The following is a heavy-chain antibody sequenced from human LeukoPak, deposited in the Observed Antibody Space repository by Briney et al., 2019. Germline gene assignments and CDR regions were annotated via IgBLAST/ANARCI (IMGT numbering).Heavy chain of an antibody. CDR3: TRGSGFYDSSGYYLY. V-gene: IGHV3-49*04. D-gene: IGHD3-22*01. Sequence: PGGSLRLSCTASGFTFGDCAMSWVRQAPGKGLEWVGFIRSKAYGGTTEYAASVKGRFTISRDDSKSIAYLQMNSLKTEDTAVYYCTRGSGFYDSSGYYLYWGQGTLVTVSS. CDR2: IRSKAYGGTT. CDR1: GFTFGDCA. J-gene: IGHJ4*02.